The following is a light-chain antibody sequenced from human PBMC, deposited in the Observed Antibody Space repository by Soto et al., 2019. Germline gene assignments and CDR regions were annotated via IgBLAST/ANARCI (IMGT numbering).Light chain of an antibody. V-gene: IGLV1-47*01. CDR3: AAWDDSLSGVV. CDR1: ISNLGSNF. Sequence: QSVLTQPPSASGTPGQRVTISCSGSISNLGSNFVFWYQQLPGAAPKLLISRNDQRPSGVPDRFSGSKSGTSASLAISGLRSDDEADYHCAAWDDSLSGVVFGGGTQLTV. J-gene: IGLJ3*02. CDR2: RND.